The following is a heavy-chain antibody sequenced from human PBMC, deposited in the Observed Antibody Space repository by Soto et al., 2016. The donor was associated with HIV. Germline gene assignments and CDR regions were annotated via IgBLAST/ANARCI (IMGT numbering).Heavy chain of an antibody. J-gene: IGHJ3*02. D-gene: IGHD3-22*01. CDR2: IYSDDST. Sequence: EEQLVESGGGLVQPGGSLRLSCTASGITVTNTYLNWVRQAPGKGLEWVSVIYSDDSTFYADSVRGRFTISRDISKNTLFLQMNSLRAEDTAIYYCARERDYDISEDGFDMWGQGTMVTVSS. CDR3: ARERDYDISEDGFDM. CDR1: GITVTNTY. V-gene: IGHV3-66*01.